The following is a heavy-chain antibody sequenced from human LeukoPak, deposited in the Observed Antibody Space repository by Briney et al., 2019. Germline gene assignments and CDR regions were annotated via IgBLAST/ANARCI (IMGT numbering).Heavy chain of an antibody. CDR3: WGVRSSGYFGGFDFDY. V-gene: IGHV4-4*07. CDR2: IYTSGST. J-gene: IGHJ4*02. Sequence: PSETLSLSCTVSGGSISSYYWSWIRQPAGKGLEWIGRIYTSGSTNYNPSPQSGATTSVDTSKNNSYLMLRSVPAAATAAFYCWGVRSSGYFGGFDFDYWGQGTLVTVSS. D-gene: IGHD3-22*01. CDR1: GGSISSYY.